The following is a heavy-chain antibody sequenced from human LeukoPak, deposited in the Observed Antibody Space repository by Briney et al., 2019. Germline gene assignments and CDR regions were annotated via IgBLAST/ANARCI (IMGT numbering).Heavy chain of an antibody. J-gene: IGHJ4*02. D-gene: IGHD6-13*01. CDR2: ISSSSSTI. V-gene: IGHV3-48*01. CDR3: ARDPAAAGTGY. CDR1: GFTFSSYS. Sequence: PGGSLRLSCAASGFTFSSYSMNWVRQAPGKGLEWVSYISSSSSTIYYADSVKGRFTISRDNAKNSLYLQMNSLRAEDTAVHYCARDPAAAGTGYWGQGTLVTVSS.